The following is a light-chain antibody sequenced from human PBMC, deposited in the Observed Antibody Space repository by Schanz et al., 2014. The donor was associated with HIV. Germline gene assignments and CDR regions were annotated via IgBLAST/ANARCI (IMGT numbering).Light chain of an antibody. CDR2: NSY. CDR3: SSYTSSSTLV. Sequence: QSVLTQPPSTSGTPGQRVTMSCSGSNSNFRSNAVNWYQHLPGTAPKLLIYNSYHRPSGVPDRFSGSESGTSASLAISGLQSEDEADYYCSSYTSSSTLVFGGGTKVTVL. V-gene: IGLV1-44*01. CDR1: NSNFRSNA. J-gene: IGLJ2*01.